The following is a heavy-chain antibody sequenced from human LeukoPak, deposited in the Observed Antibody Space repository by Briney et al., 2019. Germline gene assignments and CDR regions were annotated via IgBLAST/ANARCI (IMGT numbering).Heavy chain of an antibody. CDR2: IKQDGSEK. Sequence: GGSLRLSCAASGFTSSSYWMSWVRQAPGKGLEWVANIKQDGSEKYYVDSVKGRFTISRDNAKNSLYLQMNSLRAEDTAVYYCARDSKVDTAMVDDAFDIWGQGTMVTVSS. CDR3: ARDSKVDTAMVDDAFDI. V-gene: IGHV3-7*01. D-gene: IGHD5-18*01. J-gene: IGHJ3*02. CDR1: GFTSSSYW.